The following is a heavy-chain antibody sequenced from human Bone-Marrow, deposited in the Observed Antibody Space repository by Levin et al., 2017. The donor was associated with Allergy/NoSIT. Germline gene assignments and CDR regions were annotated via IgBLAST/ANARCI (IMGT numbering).Heavy chain of an antibody. Sequence: GSLRLSCTVSGGSISNFYWNWIRQPPGKGLEWIGFVFDTETTNYNPSLESRVTISADTSKNQFSLRLTSVTAADTAVYYCARLPAGSPWSFDYWGQGSLVTVAS. V-gene: IGHV4-59*08. CDR2: VFDTETT. CDR1: GGSISNFY. CDR3: ARLPAGSPWSFDY. J-gene: IGHJ4*02. D-gene: IGHD2-8*02.